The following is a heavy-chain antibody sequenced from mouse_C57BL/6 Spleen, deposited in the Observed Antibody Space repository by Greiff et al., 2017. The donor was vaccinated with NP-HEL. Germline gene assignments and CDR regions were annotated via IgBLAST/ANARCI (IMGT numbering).Heavy chain of an antibody. D-gene: IGHD1-1*01. CDR3: ARGEDYGSSSFAY. V-gene: IGHV3-6*01. Sequence: EVHLVESGPGLVKPSQSLSLTCSVTGYSITSGYYWNWIRQFPGNKLEWMGYISYDGSNNYNPSLKNRISITRDTSKNQFFLKLNSVTTEDTATYYCARGEDYGSSSFAYWGQGTLVTVSA. CDR1: GYSITSGYY. CDR2: ISYDGSN. J-gene: IGHJ3*01.